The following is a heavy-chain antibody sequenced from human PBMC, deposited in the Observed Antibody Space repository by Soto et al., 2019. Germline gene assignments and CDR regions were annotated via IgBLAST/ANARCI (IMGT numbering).Heavy chain of an antibody. Sequence: QVQLVESGGGVVQPGSSLRLSCAASGFTFGAYSMHWVRQPPGKGLEWVAVISYDGKNERYTDPVKGRFTVSRDNSKSTMYLQMNSLRSEDTAVYYCARDGYSGRSDGFDIWGQGTMVTVSS. V-gene: IGHV3-30*04. CDR2: ISYDGKNE. D-gene: IGHD1-26*01. CDR1: GFTFGAYS. CDR3: ARDGYSGRSDGFDI. J-gene: IGHJ3*02.